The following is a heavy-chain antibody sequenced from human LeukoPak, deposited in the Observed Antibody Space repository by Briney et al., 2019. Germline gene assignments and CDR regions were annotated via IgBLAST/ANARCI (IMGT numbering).Heavy chain of an antibody. CDR3: ARGHSGWFAEYFQH. J-gene: IGHJ1*01. D-gene: IGHD6-19*01. Sequence: SETLSLTCAVYGGAFSGYYWSWIRQPPGKGLEWIGEINHSGSTNYNPSLKSRVTISVDTSKNQFSLKLSSVTAADTAVYYCARGHSGWFAEYFQHWGQGTLVTVSS. CDR1: GGAFSGYY. CDR2: INHSGST. V-gene: IGHV4-34*01.